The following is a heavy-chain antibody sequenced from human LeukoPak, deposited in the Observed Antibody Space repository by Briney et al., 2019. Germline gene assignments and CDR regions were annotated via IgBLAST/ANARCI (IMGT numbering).Heavy chain of an antibody. V-gene: IGHV3-7*01. J-gene: IGHJ4*02. Sequence: GGSLRLSCAASGFTFSSYWMSWVRQAPGKGLEWVANIRQDGSEKYCVDSVKGQFTISRDNAKNSLYLQMTSLRAEDTAVYYCARENRSTSCCFDYWGQGTLVTVSS. D-gene: IGHD2-2*01. CDR1: GFTFSSYW. CDR3: ARENRSTSCCFDY. CDR2: IRQDGSEK.